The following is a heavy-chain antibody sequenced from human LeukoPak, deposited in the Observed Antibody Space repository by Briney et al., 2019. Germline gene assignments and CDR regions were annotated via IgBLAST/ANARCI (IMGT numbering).Heavy chain of an antibody. CDR1: GFTVSSNY. CDR3: ARGAFTISSPTPEQQFDY. J-gene: IGHJ4*02. D-gene: IGHD3-3*01. CDR2: IYSGGST. Sequence: GGSLRLSCAASGFTVSSNYMSWVRQAPGKGLEWVSVIYSGGSTYYADSVKGRFTISRDNSKNTLYLQMNSLRAEDTAVYYCARGAFTISSPTPEQQFDYWGQGTLVTVSS. V-gene: IGHV3-53*01.